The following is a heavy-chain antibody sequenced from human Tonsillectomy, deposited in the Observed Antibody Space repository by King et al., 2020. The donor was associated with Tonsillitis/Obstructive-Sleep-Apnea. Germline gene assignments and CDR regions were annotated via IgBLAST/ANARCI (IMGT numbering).Heavy chain of an antibody. V-gene: IGHV3-7*03. Sequence: EVQLVESGGGLVQPGGSLRLSCAASGFTFSSYWMSWVRQAPGKGLEWVANIKQDGSEKYYVDSVKGRFTISRDNAKNSLYLQTNSLRAEDTAVYYCARHIEDNDFWTPYYEVGNYYYYGMDVWGQGTTVTVSS. CDR1: GFTFSSYW. CDR3: ARHIEDNDFWTPYYEVGNYYYYGMDV. D-gene: IGHD3/OR15-3a*01. J-gene: IGHJ6*02. CDR2: IKQDGSEK.